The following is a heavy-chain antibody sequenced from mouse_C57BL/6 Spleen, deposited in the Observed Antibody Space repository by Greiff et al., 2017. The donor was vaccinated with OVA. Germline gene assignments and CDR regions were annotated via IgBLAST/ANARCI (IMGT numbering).Heavy chain of an antibody. Sequence: VQLKQSGPELVKPGASVKISCKASGYTFTDYYMNWVKQSHGQSLEWIGDINPNNGGTSYNQKFKGKATLTVDKSSSTAYMELRSLTAEDSAVYYCARETGTFDYWGKGTTLTVSS. CDR1: GYTFTDYY. J-gene: IGHJ2*01. CDR3: ARETGTFDY. V-gene: IGHV1-26*01. D-gene: IGHD4-1*01. CDR2: INPNNGGT.